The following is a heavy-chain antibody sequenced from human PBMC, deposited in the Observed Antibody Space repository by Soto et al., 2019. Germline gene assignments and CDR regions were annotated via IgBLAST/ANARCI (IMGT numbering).Heavy chain of an antibody. V-gene: IGHV3-30-3*01. CDR1: GFTFSSYA. CDR2: ISYDGSNK. D-gene: IGHD4-17*01. Sequence: QVQLVESGGGVVQPGRSLRLSCAASGFTFSSYAMHWVRQAPGKGLEWVAVISYDGSNKYYADSVKGRFTISRDNYKNTMYLQMNSLRAEDTAVYYCARALYGDYEPQGLNYWGQGTLVTVSS. J-gene: IGHJ4*02. CDR3: ARALYGDYEPQGLNY.